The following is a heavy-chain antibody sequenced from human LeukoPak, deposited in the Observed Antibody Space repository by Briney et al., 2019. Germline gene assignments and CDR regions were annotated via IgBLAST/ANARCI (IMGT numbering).Heavy chain of an antibody. J-gene: IGHJ4*02. Sequence: NPGGSLRLSCAASGFTFSSYSMNWVRQAPGKGLEWVSSISSSSSYIYYADSVKGRFTISRDNAKNSLYLQMDSLRADDTAKYYCARTLLYGGIDYWGQGTLVTVAS. CDR3: ARTLLYGGIDY. D-gene: IGHD3-16*01. V-gene: IGHV3-21*04. CDR1: GFTFSSYS. CDR2: ISSSSSYI.